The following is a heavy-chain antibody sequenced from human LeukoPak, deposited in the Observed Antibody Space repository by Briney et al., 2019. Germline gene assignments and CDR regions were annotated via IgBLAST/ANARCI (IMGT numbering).Heavy chain of an antibody. V-gene: IGHV4-4*02. CDR3: ASRYSYTSPPYY. CDR2: IYHSGST. D-gene: IGHD5-18*01. CDR1: GGSISSSNW. Sequence: SETLSLTCAVSGGSISSSNWWSWVRQPPGKGLEWIGEIYHSGSTNYNPSLKSRVTISVDKSKNQFSLKMISVTAADTAVYYCASRYSYTSPPYYWGQGTLVTVSS. J-gene: IGHJ4*02.